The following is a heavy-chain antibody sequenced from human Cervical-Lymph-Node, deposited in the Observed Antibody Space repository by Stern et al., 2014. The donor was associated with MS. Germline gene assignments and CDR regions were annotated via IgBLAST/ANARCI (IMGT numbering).Heavy chain of an antibody. V-gene: IGHV3-30-3*02. D-gene: IGHD6-6*01. CDR1: GFTFSSYA. Sequence: VQLVESGGGVVQPGRSLRLSCAACGFTFSSYAMRWVRQAPGKGLEWVAFIFDDGNSNYYADSEKGRFSITRDNTKNALSVQMNRLRAEDTAVYYCAKEKGPSPSNSYYGMDVWGQGTMVTVS. CDR3: AKEKGPSPSNSYYGMDV. J-gene: IGHJ6*02. CDR2: IFDDGNSN.